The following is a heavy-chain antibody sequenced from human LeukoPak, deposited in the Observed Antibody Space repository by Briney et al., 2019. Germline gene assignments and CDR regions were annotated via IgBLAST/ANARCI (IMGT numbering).Heavy chain of an antibody. V-gene: IGHV3-43*02. Sequence: GRTLRLSCAVSGFTLYDYAMQCGRQAPGRGLEWVSRISGDGGSTYYADSVKGRFTISRDNSKNSLYLQMNSLRTEDTALYYCAHLPYYYNSSGYFDFDYWGQGTLVTVSS. CDR1: GFTLYDYA. CDR2: ISGDGGST. J-gene: IGHJ4*02. CDR3: AHLPYYYNSSGYFDFDY. D-gene: IGHD3-22*01.